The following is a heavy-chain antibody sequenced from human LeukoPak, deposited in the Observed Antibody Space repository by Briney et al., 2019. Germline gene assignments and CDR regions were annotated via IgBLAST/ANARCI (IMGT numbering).Heavy chain of an antibody. V-gene: IGHV3-21*01. J-gene: IGHJ3*02. CDR1: GFTFSSYS. CDR3: ARSGMATATACAFDI. Sequence: GGSLRLSCAASGFTFSSYSMNWVRQAPGKGLEWVSSISSSSSYIYYAYSVKGRLPISRDNAKNYLYLQMNSLRAEDTAVYYCARSGMATATACAFDIWGQGTMVTVSS. D-gene: IGHD5-24*01. CDR2: ISSSSSYI.